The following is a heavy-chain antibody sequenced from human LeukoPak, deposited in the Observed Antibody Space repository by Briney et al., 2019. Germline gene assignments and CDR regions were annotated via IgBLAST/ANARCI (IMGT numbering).Heavy chain of an antibody. J-gene: IGHJ4*02. CDR1: GGSISSSSYY. CDR3: ARNGLTDYFDY. Sequence: PSETLSLTCTVSGGSISSSSYYWSRIRQPPGKGLEWIGYIYHSGSTYYNPSLKSRVTISVDRSKNQFSLKLSSVTAADTAVYYCARNGLTDYFDYWGQGTLVTVSS. CDR2: IYHSGST. V-gene: IGHV4-30-2*01. D-gene: IGHD3/OR15-3a*01.